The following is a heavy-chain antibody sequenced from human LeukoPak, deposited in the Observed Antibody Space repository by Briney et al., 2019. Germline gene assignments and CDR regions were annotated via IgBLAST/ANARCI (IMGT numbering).Heavy chain of an antibody. Sequence: PSQTLSLTCTVSGGSISSSSYSWSWIRQPAGKGLEWIGRIYISGSTNYNPSLKSRVTISVDTSKNQFSLKLSSVTAADTAVYYCARGPYSYDSSGAFDIWGQGTMVTVSS. J-gene: IGHJ3*02. CDR2: IYISGST. V-gene: IGHV4-61*02. D-gene: IGHD3-22*01. CDR1: GGSISSSSYS. CDR3: ARGPYSYDSSGAFDI.